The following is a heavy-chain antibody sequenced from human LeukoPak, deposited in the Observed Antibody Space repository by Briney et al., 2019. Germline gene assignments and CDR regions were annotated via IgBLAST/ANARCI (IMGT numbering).Heavy chain of an antibody. CDR3: ASPDIVATSEF. V-gene: IGHV4-38-2*02. CDR1: GYSITSGLF. Sequence: SETLSLTCTVSGYSITSGLFWGWIRQPPGKGLEWIGSISHSGNTYHSPSLKSRVTISVDTSKNQFSLKLRSVTAADTAVYYCASPDIVATSEFWGQGILVTVSS. CDR2: ISHSGNT. D-gene: IGHD5-12*01. J-gene: IGHJ4*02.